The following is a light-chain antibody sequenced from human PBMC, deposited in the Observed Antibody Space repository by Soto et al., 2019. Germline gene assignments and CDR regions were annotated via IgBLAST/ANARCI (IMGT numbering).Light chain of an antibody. CDR2: DAS. V-gene: IGKV1-5*01. CDR3: QQYNSYSRA. CDR1: QSINNW. J-gene: IGKJ1*01. Sequence: DIQTTQSPSTLSASVGDRVTITCRASQSINNWLAWYQQKPGKAPQLLIYDASNLESGVPSRFSGSGSGTEFTLTISSLQPDDFATYYCQQYNSYSRAFGQGTKVDIK.